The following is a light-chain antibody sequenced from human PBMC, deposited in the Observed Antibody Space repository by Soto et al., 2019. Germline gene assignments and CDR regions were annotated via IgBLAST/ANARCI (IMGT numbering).Light chain of an antibody. CDR2: EGS. Sequence: QSALTQPASVSGSPGQSITISCTGTSSDVGSYNLVSWYQQHPGKAPKLMIYEGSKRPSGVSNRFSGSESGNTASLTISGLQAEDEADYHCCSYAGSSPYVFGTGTKVTVL. CDR1: SSDVGSYNL. V-gene: IGLV2-23*01. CDR3: CSYAGSSPYV. J-gene: IGLJ1*01.